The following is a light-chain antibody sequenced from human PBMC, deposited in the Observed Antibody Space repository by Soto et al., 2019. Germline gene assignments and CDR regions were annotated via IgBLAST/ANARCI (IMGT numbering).Light chain of an antibody. V-gene: IGKV1-5*03. CDR3: QQYNSYWT. CDR2: KAS. Sequence: DIQMTQSPSTLSASVGDRVTITCRASQSISTWLAWYQQKPGRAPKLLMYKASSLESGVPSRFSGRGSGTEFTLTISSLQPDDFATYYCQQYNSYWTFGQGTKVEIK. J-gene: IGKJ1*01. CDR1: QSISTW.